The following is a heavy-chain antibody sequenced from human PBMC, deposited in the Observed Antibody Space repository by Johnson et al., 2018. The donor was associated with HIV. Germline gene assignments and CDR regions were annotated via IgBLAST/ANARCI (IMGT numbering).Heavy chain of an antibody. CDR1: GFTFSSYG. J-gene: IGHJ3*02. CDR3: ARGVGDGYNLSAFDI. D-gene: IGHD5-24*01. CDR2: IWYDGSHK. V-gene: IGHV3-30*19. Sequence: QVQLVESGGGVVQPGRSLRLSCAASGFTFSSYGMHWVRQAPGTGLAWVAVIWYDGSHKYYADSVKGRFTISRDNSKNTLYLQMNSLRAEDTAVYYCARGVGDGYNLSAFDIWGQRTMVTVSS.